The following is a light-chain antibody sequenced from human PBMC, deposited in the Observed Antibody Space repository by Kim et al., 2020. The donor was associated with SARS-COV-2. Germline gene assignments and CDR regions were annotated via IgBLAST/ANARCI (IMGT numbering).Light chain of an antibody. Sequence: QCTTTPCTGTSTDFGGYNHVSWYQQHPGKAPKLMIYDVSNRPSGVFNRFSGSKSGNTASLTISGLQAEDEADYYCSSYTSSSTPYVFGTGTKVTVL. CDR3: SSYTSSSTPYV. CDR1: STDFGGYNH. V-gene: IGLV2-14*03. CDR2: DVS. J-gene: IGLJ1*01.